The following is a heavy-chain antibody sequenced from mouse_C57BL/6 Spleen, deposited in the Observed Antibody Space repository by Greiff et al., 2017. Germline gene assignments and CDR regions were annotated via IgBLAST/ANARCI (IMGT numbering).Heavy chain of an antibody. Sequence: QVQLQQSGPELVKPGASVKISCKASGYAFSSSWMNWVKQRPGKGLEWIGRIYPGDGDTNYNGKFKGKATLTADKSSSTAYMQLSSLTSEDSAVYFCERKDYDGYAMDYWGQGTSVTVSS. J-gene: IGHJ4*01. CDR2: IYPGDGDT. D-gene: IGHD2-4*01. CDR3: ERKDYDGYAMDY. CDR1: GYAFSSSW. V-gene: IGHV1-82*01.